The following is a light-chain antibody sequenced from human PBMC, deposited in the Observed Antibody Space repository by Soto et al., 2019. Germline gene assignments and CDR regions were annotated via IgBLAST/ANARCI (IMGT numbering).Light chain of an antibody. V-gene: IGLV2-14*01. CDR2: EVS. Sequence: QSALTQPASVSGSPGQSITISCTGTIYDVGAYHYVSWYQQFPGKAPKLILYEVSNLPSGISNRFSGFRSGSTASLTVSGLQPEDDAHYYCISYTTTGALVFGGGTKLTV. J-gene: IGLJ2*01. CDR3: ISYTTTGALV. CDR1: IYDVGAYHY.